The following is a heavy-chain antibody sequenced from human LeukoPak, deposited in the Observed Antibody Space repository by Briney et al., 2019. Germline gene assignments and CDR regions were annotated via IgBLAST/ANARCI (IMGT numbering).Heavy chain of an antibody. J-gene: IGHJ4*02. Sequence: PSVTLSLTCSVSGGSISSYYWSWIRQPPGKGLEWIGYIYYSGSHNYNPSLKSRVTMSVDTSKNQFSLKLSSVTAADTAVYYCARLTITREIDYWGQGTLVTVS. CDR2: IYYSGSH. V-gene: IGHV4-59*01. CDR1: GGSISSYY. D-gene: IGHD5-12*01. CDR3: ARLTITREIDY.